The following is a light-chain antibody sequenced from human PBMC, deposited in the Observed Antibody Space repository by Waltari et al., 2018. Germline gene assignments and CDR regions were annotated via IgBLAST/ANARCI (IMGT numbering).Light chain of an antibody. CDR1: QSISRN. V-gene: IGKV3D-15*01. J-gene: IGKJ2*01. Sequence: ELLMTHSPVTLPGSPWTRAPLSCRASQSISRNLAWYQQKPGQPPRLLIYGASTRAPGIPDRFSGSGSGTEFTLSISGVQSEDFGVYYCQQYNNWRTFGQGTRLEI. CDR2: GAS. CDR3: QQYNNWRT.